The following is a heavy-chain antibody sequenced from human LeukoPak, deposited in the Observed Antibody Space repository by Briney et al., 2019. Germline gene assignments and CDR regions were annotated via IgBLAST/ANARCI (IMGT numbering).Heavy chain of an antibody. V-gene: IGHV1-8*03. Sequence: ASVKVSCKASGYTFTGYYMHWVRQAPGQGLEWMGWMNPNSGNTGYAQKFQGRVTITRNTSISTAYMELSSLRSEDTAVYYCALSSSSFDYWGQGTLVTVSS. CDR1: GYTFTGYY. D-gene: IGHD6-13*01. CDR3: ALSSSSFDY. CDR2: MNPNSGNT. J-gene: IGHJ4*02.